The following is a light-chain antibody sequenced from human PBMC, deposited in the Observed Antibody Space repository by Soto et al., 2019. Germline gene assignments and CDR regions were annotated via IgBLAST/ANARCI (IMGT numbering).Light chain of an antibody. CDR2: GVT. CDR1: NSDVGGFSY. Sequence: QSALAQPRSVSGSPGQSVTMSCTGTNSDVGGFSYVSWYQQLPGKAPKLIIYGVTKRPSGVPDRFSGSKSGNTASLTISGLQAEDAADYYCCSYAGSSQVFGTGTKVTVL. CDR3: CSYAGSSQV. J-gene: IGLJ1*01. V-gene: IGLV2-11*01.